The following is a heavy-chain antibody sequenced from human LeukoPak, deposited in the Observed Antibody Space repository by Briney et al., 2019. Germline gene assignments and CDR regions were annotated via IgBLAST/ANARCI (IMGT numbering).Heavy chain of an antibody. CDR2: IYHSGST. J-gene: IGHJ4*02. Sequence: SETLSLTCAASGGSIRSGDYSWSWIRQPPGKGLHWIGYIYHSGSTYCNPSLKSRVTISVDRSKNQFSLKLSSVTAADTAVYYCARERGYCSSTSCYRLFDYWGQGTLVTVSS. CDR3: ARERGYCSSTSCYRLFDY. CDR1: GGSIRSGDYS. D-gene: IGHD2-2*01. V-gene: IGHV4-30-2*01.